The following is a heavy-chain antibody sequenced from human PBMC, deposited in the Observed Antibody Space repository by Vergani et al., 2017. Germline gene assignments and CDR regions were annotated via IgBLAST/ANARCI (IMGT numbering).Heavy chain of an antibody. CDR3: AKDLGTSSGGSCFDP. V-gene: IGHV3-9*02. Sequence: EVQLEESGGGLVLPGRSLRLSCVDSGFTSAGYAMHWVRQPPEKGLEWVSGISWNSNSIGYADSVKGSFTISRDNAKNSLYLQLDSLRAEDTALYYCAKDLGTSSGGSCFDPWGQGTLVTVSS. CDR1: GFTSAGYA. CDR2: ISWNSNSI. D-gene: IGHD6-6*01. J-gene: IGHJ5*02.